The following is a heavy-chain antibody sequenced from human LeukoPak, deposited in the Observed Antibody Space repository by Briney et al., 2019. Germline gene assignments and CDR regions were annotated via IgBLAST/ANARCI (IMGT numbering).Heavy chain of an antibody. V-gene: IGHV4-59*08. D-gene: IGHD6-19*01. CDR2: IYYSGST. J-gene: IGHJ4*02. Sequence: PSETLSLNCTVSGGSISSYYWSWIRQPPGKGLEWIGYIYYSGSTNYNPSLKSRVTISVDTSKNQFSLKLSSVTAADTAVYYCARLTTIAVAGAHYFDYWGQGTLVTVSS. CDR3: ARLTTIAVAGAHYFDY. CDR1: GGSISSYY.